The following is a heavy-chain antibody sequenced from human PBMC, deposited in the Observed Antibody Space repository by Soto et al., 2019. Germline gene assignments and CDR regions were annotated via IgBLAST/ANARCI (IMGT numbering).Heavy chain of an antibody. D-gene: IGHD6-19*01. Sequence: SQTLSLTCAISGDSVSSNSAAWNWIRQSPSRGLEWLGRTYYRSKWYNDYAVSVKSRITINPDTSKNQFSLQLNSVTPEDTAVYYCAIDFFYSSRWYGVPYYYCMDVWGQGTTVTVSS. J-gene: IGHJ6*02. CDR1: GDSVSSNSAA. CDR2: TYYRSKWYN. V-gene: IGHV6-1*01. CDR3: AIDFFYSSRWYGVPYYYCMDV.